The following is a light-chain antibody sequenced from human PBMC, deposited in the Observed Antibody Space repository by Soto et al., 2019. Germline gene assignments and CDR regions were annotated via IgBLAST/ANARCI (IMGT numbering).Light chain of an antibody. CDR2: GAS. CDR3: HQYNNGPRT. V-gene: IGKV3-15*01. Sequence: EIVMTQSPVTLSVPPGERASLSCRASQSVGSNLAWFQQKPGQAPRLLISGASTRATGIPARFSGSGSGTEFTLTISSLQPEDFAVYYCHQYNNGPRTFGQGTKVDIK. CDR1: QSVGSN. J-gene: IGKJ1*01.